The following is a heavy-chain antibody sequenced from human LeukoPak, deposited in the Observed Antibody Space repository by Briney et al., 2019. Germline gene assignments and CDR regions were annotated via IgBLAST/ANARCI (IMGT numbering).Heavy chain of an antibody. V-gene: IGHV4-61*09. Sequence: SQTLSLTCTVSGGSISSGSYYWSWIRQPAGKGLEWIGHIYTPGSTNYNPSLKSRVTISVDTSKNQFSLKLSSVTAADTAVYCCARELGYCSSTSCYNWFDPWGQGTLVTVSS. J-gene: IGHJ5*02. CDR2: IYTPGST. CDR1: GGSISSGSYY. CDR3: ARELGYCSSTSCYNWFDP. D-gene: IGHD2-2*01.